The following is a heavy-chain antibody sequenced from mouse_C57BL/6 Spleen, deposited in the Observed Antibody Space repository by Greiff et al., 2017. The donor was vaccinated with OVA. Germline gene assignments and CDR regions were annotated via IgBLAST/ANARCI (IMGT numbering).Heavy chain of an antibody. CDR2: IHPNSGST. V-gene: IGHV1-64*01. J-gene: IGHJ2*01. D-gene: IGHD4-1*01. CDR1: GYTFTSYW. Sequence: QVQLQQPGAELVKPGASVKLSCKASGYTFTSYWMHWVKQRPGQGLEWIGMIHPNSGSTNYNEKFKSKATLTVDKSSSTAYMQLSSLTSEDSAVYYCARSASGRDYFDYWGQGTTLTVSS. CDR3: ARSASGRDYFDY.